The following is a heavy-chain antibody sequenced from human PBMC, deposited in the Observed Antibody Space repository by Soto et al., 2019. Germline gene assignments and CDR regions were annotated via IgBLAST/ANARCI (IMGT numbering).Heavy chain of an antibody. CDR1: GGSFSGYY. D-gene: IGHD7-27*01. CDR2: INHSGST. CDR3: ARGWGRIFDY. J-gene: IGHJ4*02. Sequence: QVQLQQWGAGLLKPSETLSLTCAVYGGSFSGYYWNWIRQPPGKGLEWIGEINHSGSTNYNPPLKSRVTISVDTSKNQFSLKLSSVTAADTAVYYCARGWGRIFDYWGQGTLVTVSS. V-gene: IGHV4-34*01.